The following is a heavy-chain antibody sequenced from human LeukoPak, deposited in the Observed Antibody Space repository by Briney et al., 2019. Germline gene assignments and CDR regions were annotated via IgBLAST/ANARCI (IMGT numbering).Heavy chain of an antibody. D-gene: IGHD3-9*01. Sequence: GGSLRLSCAASGFTFSSYWMSWVRQAPGKGLEWVANIRQDGSDKYYVDSVKGRFTISRDNAKNSLYLQMNSLRAEDTALYYCAKDRALRYFDWLLHNWGQGTLVTVSS. CDR3: AKDRALRYFDWLLHN. V-gene: IGHV3-7*03. CDR2: IRQDGSDK. CDR1: GFTFSSYW. J-gene: IGHJ4*02.